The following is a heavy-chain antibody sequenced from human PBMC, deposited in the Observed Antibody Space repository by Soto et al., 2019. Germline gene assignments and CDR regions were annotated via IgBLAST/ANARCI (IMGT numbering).Heavy chain of an antibody. CDR2: IKQDGSEK. V-gene: IGHV3-7*03. Sequence: EVQLVESGGGLVKPGGSLRLSCAASGFTFSSYWMSWVRQAPGKGLEWVANIKQDGSEKYYVDSVKGRFTISRDDAKNSLYLQMNSMRAEDTAVYYCARVVHRVGFDPWGQGTLVTVSS. CDR1: GFTFSSYW. CDR3: ARVVHRVGFDP. J-gene: IGHJ5*02.